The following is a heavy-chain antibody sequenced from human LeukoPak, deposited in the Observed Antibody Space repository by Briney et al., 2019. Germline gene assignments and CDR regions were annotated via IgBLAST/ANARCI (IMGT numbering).Heavy chain of an antibody. J-gene: IGHJ4*02. Sequence: GRSLRLSCAASGFTFSNYWLTWVRQPPGKGLEWVANIDQDGSEKFYVDAVKGRFTISRDNDKDSLYLQMNRLRAEDTALYYCARDQGAAGDYWGQGTLVTVSS. D-gene: IGHD6-13*01. CDR1: GFTFSNYW. CDR2: IDQDGSEK. CDR3: ARDQGAAGDY. V-gene: IGHV3-7*01.